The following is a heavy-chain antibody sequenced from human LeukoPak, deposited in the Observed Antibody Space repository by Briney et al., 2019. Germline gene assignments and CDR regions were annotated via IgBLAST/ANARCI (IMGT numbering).Heavy chain of an antibody. V-gene: IGHV4-34*01. CDR1: GGSFSGYY. J-gene: IGHJ5*02. Sequence: SETLSLTCAVYGGSFSGYYWSWTRQPPGKGLEWIGEINHSGSTNYNPSLKSRVTISVDTSKNQFSLKLSSVTAADTAVYYCARGRDRRLYYYGSGSYPFDPWGQGTLVTVSS. CDR2: INHSGST. D-gene: IGHD3-10*01. CDR3: ARGRDRRLYYYGSGSYPFDP.